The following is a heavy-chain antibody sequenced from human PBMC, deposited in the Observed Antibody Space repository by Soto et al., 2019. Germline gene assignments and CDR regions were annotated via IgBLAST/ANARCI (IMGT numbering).Heavy chain of an antibody. J-gene: IGHJ4*02. D-gene: IGHD2-8*01. CDR2: IAVGSGYT. V-gene: IGHV1-58*01. CDR3: AADATAWQQMVPSDY. CDR1: GFTFTSSA. Sequence: SVKVSCKASGFTFTSSAFQWVRQARGQRLEWIGWIAVGSGYTNYARRFQDRVTLTRDMSTATTYMELSRLTSEDTAIYYCAADATAWQQMVPSDYWGQGTLVTVSS.